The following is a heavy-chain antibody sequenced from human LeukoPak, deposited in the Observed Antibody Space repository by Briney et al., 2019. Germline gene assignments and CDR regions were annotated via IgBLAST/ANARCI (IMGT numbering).Heavy chain of an antibody. V-gene: IGHV4-61*02. CDR2: IYTSGST. D-gene: IGHD3-10*01. CDR1: GGSISSGSYY. J-gene: IGHJ3*02. Sequence: SETLSLTCTVSGGSISSGSYYWSWIRQPAGKGLEWIGRIYTSGSTNYNPSLKSRVTISVDTSKNQFSLKLSSVTAADTAVYYCARDPSPLFGTGAFDIWGQGTMVTVSS. CDR3: ARDPSPLFGTGAFDI.